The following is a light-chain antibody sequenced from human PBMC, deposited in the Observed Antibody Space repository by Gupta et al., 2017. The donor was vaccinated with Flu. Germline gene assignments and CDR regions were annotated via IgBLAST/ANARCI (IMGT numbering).Light chain of an antibody. Sequence: QSVLTQPPSASGTPGQRVSISCSGTSSNIGSNTVYWYQHLPGSAPKLLVYSSNQRPSGVPDRFSASKSGTSTSLAISGLQSEDEADYYCASWDDSLNVVLFGGGTKLTLL. CDR1: SSNIGSNT. CDR3: ASWDDSLNVVL. V-gene: IGLV1-44*01. J-gene: IGLJ2*01. CDR2: SSN.